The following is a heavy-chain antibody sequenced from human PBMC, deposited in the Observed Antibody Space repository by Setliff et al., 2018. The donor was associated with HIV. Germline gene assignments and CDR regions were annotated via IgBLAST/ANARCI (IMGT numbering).Heavy chain of an antibody. CDR2: IYYSGST. CDR3: ARDNRVTMIVVVIGYFDY. Sequence: SETLSLTCTVSGGSVSSSSYYWGWIRQPPGKGLEWIGSIYYSGSTYYNPSLKSRVTISVDTSKNQFSLKLSSVTAADTAVYYCARDNRVTMIVVVIGYFDYWGQGTLVTVSS. J-gene: IGHJ4*02. D-gene: IGHD3-22*01. CDR1: GGSVSSSSYY. V-gene: IGHV4-39*07.